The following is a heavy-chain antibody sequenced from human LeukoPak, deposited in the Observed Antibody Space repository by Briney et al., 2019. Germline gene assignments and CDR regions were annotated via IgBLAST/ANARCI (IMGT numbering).Heavy chain of an antibody. J-gene: IGHJ6*02. Sequence: GGSLRLSCAASGFTVSSNYMSWVRQAPGKGLEWVSVIYSGGSTYYADSVKGRFTISRDNSKNTLYLQMNSLRAEDTAVYYCAKGFGGNYYYYYGMDVWGQGTTVTVSS. CDR2: IYSGGST. CDR3: AKGFGGNYYYYYGMDV. V-gene: IGHV3-53*01. CDR1: GFTVSSNY. D-gene: IGHD4-23*01.